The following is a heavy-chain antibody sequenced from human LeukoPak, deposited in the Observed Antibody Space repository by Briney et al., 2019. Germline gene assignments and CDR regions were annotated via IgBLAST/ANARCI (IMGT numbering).Heavy chain of an antibody. D-gene: IGHD3-22*01. CDR2: ISYSGST. J-gene: IGHJ4*02. V-gene: IGHV4-59*01. CDR3: ARDLHYFDSSGYYLYYFDS. CDR1: GDSINRYY. Sequence: SDSLSLTCTVSGDSINRYYMSWIREPPGKGLEWIGYISYSGSTNYNPSLKSRVIISVDTSKNQFSLKLNSVTAADTSVYYCARDLHYFDSSGYYLYYFDSWGQGTLVTVSS.